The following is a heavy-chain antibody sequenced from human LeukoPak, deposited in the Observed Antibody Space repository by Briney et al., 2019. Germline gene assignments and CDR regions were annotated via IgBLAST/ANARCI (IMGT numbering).Heavy chain of an antibody. D-gene: IGHD3-22*01. CDR3: TTDRRNVNYYDSSGYYYGDY. CDR1: GFIFSNAW. Sequence: GGSLRLSCAASGFIFSNAWMSWVRQAPGKGLEWVGRIKSKTDGGTTDYAAPVKGRFTISRDDSKNTLYPQMNSLKTDDTAVYYCTTDRRNVNYYDSSGYYYGDYWGQGTLVTVSS. V-gene: IGHV3-15*01. CDR2: IKSKTDGGTT. J-gene: IGHJ4*02.